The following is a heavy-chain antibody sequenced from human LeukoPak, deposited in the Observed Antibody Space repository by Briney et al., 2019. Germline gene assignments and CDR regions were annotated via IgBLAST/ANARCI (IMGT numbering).Heavy chain of an antibody. J-gene: IGHJ3*02. CDR3: ARDGGEGGKSAFDI. Sequence: GGSLRLSCAASGFTFSDQYIDWVRQAPGKGLEWVGRTKSKAKSYATEYAASVRGRFTISRDDSKNLVYLQLNSLKTEDTAVYYCARDGGEGGKSAFDIWGQGTMVTVSS. CDR2: TKSKAKSYAT. CDR1: GFTFSDQY. D-gene: IGHD3-16*01. V-gene: IGHV3-72*01.